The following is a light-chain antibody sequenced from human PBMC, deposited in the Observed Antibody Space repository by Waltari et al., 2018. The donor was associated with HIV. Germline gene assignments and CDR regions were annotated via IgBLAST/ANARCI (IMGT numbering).Light chain of an antibody. CDR1: QSLVYSDGNTY. CDR3: MQGTHWPPFT. Sequence: DVVMTQSPLSLPVTLGQPASISCRSSQSLVYSDGNTYLNWFQQRPGQSPRRLIYNVSNRDSGVPDRFSGSGSGTDFTLKISRVEAEDVGIYYCMQGTHWPPFTFGPGTKADIK. J-gene: IGKJ3*01. CDR2: NVS. V-gene: IGKV2-30*01.